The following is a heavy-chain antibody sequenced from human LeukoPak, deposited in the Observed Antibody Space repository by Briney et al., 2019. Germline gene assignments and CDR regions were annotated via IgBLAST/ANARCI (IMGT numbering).Heavy chain of an antibody. CDR3: ARKTVVGSYFDY. Sequence: GGSPRLSCAASGFTFSSYWMSWGRQAPGKGLEWVANIKQDGSDKYYVDSVKGRFTISRDNAKNSLYLQINSLRAEDTAVYYCARKTVVGSYFDYWGQGTPVTVSS. CDR1: GFTFSSYW. D-gene: IGHD4-23*01. CDR2: IKQDGSDK. J-gene: IGHJ4*02. V-gene: IGHV3-7*03.